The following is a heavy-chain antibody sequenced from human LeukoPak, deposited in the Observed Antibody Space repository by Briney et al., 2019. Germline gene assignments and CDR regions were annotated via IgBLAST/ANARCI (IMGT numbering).Heavy chain of an antibody. Sequence: GASVKASCKASGYTFSNSGISWVRQAPGQGLAWMGWISAYNGDTNYAQKFQGRVTMTTDTSTSTAYMELRSLRSDDTAVYYCARGHQLPAYGMDVWGQGTTVTVSS. CDR2: ISAYNGDT. D-gene: IGHD2-2*01. CDR1: GYTFSNSG. J-gene: IGHJ6*02. CDR3: ARGHQLPAYGMDV. V-gene: IGHV1-18*01.